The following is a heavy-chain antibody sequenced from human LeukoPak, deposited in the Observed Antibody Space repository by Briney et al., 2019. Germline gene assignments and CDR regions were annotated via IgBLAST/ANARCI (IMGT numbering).Heavy chain of an antibody. D-gene: IGHD2-2*01. CDR1: GGTFSSYA. V-gene: IGHV1-69*05. CDR2: IIPIFGTA. CDR3: AREGVPAADYYYYYYMDV. J-gene: IGHJ6*03. Sequence: ASVKVSCKASGGTFSSYAISWVRQAPGQGLEWMGGIIPIFGTANYAQKFQGRITMTTDTSTSTAYMELRSLRSDDTAVYYCAREGVPAADYYYYYYMDVWGKGTTVTVSS.